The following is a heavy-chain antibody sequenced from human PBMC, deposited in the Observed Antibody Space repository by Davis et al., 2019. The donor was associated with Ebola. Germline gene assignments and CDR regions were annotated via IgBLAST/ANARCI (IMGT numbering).Heavy chain of an antibody. V-gene: IGHV1-18*01. J-gene: IGHJ6*02. D-gene: IGHD5-18*01. CDR1: GYTFTSYG. CDR2: ISAYNGNT. CDR3: ARDYQTAMDRYYYYGMDV. Sequence: ASVTVSCKASGYTFTSYGISWVRQAPGQGLEWMGWISAYNGNTNYAQKLQGRVTMTTDTSTSTAYMELRSLRSDDTAVYYCARDYQTAMDRYYYYGMDVWGQGTTVTVSS.